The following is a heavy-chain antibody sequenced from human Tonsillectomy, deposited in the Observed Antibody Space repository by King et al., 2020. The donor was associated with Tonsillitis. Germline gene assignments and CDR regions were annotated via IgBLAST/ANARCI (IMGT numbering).Heavy chain of an antibody. Sequence: VQLVESGGGLVQPGRSLRLSCTTSGFTFGDYDMNWVRQAPGKGLEWVGFIRSKAYGGTTEYAATVKGRFTISRDDSKSIAYLQMNSLKIEDTAVYYCSRAGDYSNYDGALDIWGQGTMV. D-gene: IGHD4-11*01. CDR2: IRSKAYGGTT. CDR1: GFTFGDYD. J-gene: IGHJ3*02. V-gene: IGHV3-49*04. CDR3: SRAGDYSNYDGALDI.